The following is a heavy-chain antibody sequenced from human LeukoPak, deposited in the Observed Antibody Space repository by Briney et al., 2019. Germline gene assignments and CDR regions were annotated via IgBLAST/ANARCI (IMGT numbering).Heavy chain of an antibody. CDR3: AKNLSSYDFWSGWALYYMDV. D-gene: IGHD3-3*01. J-gene: IGHJ6*03. Sequence: PSETLSLTCTVSGGSISSSSYYWGWIRQPPGKGLEWIGRIYFSGSTHYNPSLKSRVNISVDTSKNQFSLKLSSVTGADTAVYYCAKNLSSYDFWSGWALYYMDVWGKGTTVTVSS. V-gene: IGHV4-39*07. CDR2: IYFSGST. CDR1: GGSISSSSYY.